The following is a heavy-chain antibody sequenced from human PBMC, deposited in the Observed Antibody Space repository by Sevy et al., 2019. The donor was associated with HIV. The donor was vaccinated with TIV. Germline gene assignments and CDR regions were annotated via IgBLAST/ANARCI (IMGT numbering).Heavy chain of an antibody. V-gene: IGHV4-34*01. Sequence: SETLSLTCAVYGGSFSGYYWSWIRQPPGKGLEWIGEINHSGSTNYNPSLKSRVTISVDTSKNQFSLKLSSVTAADTAVYYWARGRYGGIVVVPAAILGGMDVWGQGTTVTVSS. J-gene: IGHJ6*02. CDR1: GGSFSGYY. CDR3: ARGRYGGIVVVPAAILGGMDV. D-gene: IGHD2-2*01. CDR2: INHSGST.